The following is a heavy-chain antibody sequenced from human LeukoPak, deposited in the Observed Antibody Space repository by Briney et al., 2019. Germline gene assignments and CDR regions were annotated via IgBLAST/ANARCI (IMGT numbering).Heavy chain of an antibody. Sequence: SETLSLTCTVSGGSISSYYWSWIRQPAGKGLEWIGRTYTSGSTNYNPSLKSRVTMSVDTSKNQFSLKLSSVTAADTAVYYCAGDYYDSGGYYYDYWGQGTLVTVSS. V-gene: IGHV4-4*07. CDR1: GGSISSYY. D-gene: IGHD3-22*01. J-gene: IGHJ4*02. CDR3: AGDYYDSGGYYYDY. CDR2: TYTSGST.